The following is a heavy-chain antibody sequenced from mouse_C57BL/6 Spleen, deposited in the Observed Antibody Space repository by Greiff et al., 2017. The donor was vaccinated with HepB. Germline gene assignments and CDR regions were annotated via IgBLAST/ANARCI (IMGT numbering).Heavy chain of an antibody. CDR3: TRGGNPYYAMDY. J-gene: IGHJ4*01. CDR1: GFTFSSYA. CDR2: ISSGGDYI. D-gene: IGHD2-1*01. Sequence: EVMLVESGEGLVKPGGSLKLSCAASGFTFSSYAMSWVRQTPEKRLEWVAYISSGGDYIYYADTVKGRFTISRDNARNNLYLQMSSLKSEDTAMYYCTRGGNPYYAMDYWGQGTSVTVSS. V-gene: IGHV5-9-1*02.